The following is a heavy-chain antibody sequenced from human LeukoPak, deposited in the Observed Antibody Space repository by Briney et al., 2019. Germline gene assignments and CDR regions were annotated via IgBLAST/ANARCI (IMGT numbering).Heavy chain of an antibody. CDR1: GGSFSGYY. CDR3: ARRLLLLRYFDY. D-gene: IGHD3-3*01. V-gene: IGHV4-34*01. J-gene: IGHJ4*02. CDR2: INHSGST. Sequence: SETLSLTCAVYGGSFSGYYWSWIRQPPGKGLEWIGEINHSGSTNYNPSLKSRVTISVDTSKNQFSLKLGSVTAADTAVYYCARRLLLLRYFDYWGQGTLVTVSS.